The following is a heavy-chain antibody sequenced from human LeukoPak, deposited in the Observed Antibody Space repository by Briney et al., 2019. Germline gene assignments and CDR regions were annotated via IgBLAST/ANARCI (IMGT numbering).Heavy chain of an antibody. D-gene: IGHD6-19*01. CDR1: GGTFSSYA. Sequence: SVKVSCKASGGTFSSYAISWVRQAPGQGLEWMGGIIPIFGTANYAQKFQGRVTITTDESTGTAYMELSSLRSEDTAVYYCASYSSGWYEFDYWGQGTLVTVSS. CDR3: ASYSSGWYEFDY. V-gene: IGHV1-69*05. J-gene: IGHJ4*02. CDR2: IIPIFGTA.